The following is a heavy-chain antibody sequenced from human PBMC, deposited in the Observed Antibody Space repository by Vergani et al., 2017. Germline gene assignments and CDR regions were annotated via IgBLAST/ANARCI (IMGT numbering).Heavy chain of an antibody. CDR2: INPSGGHT. CDR1: GYTFSNYY. Sequence: QVQVVQSGAAVKKSGASVKVSCKTSGYTFSNYYMHWVRQAPGQGLEWMGIINPSGGHTNYAQKFQGRVTMTRDTSTSPVYMELSSLRSEDTAIYYCARGDYGILTGYRYWVQGTLVTDSA. CDR3: ARGDYGILTGYRY. D-gene: IGHD3-9*01. J-gene: IGHJ4*02. V-gene: IGHV1-46*03.